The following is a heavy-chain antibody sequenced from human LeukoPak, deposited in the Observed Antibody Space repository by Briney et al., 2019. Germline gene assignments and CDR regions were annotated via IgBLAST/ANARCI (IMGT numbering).Heavy chain of an antibody. V-gene: IGHV3-30-3*01. CDR1: GFTFSDYY. D-gene: IGHD6-13*01. CDR3: AREQQLIVFDY. J-gene: IGHJ4*02. Sequence: QAGGSLRLSCAASGFTFSDYYMSWIRQAPGKGLEWVAVISYDGSNKYYADSVKGRFTISRDNSKNTLYLQMNSLRAEDTAVYYCAREQQLIVFDYWGQGTLVTVSS. CDR2: ISYDGSNK.